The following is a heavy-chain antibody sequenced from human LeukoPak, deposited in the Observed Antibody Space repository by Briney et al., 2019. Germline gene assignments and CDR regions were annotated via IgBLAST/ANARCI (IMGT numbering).Heavy chain of an antibody. D-gene: IGHD3-16*01. V-gene: IGHV3-23*01. J-gene: IGHJ4*02. CDR2: ISGSGGST. CDR3: AKGQGDYAVVDY. Sequence: PGGSLRLSCAASGFTFSSHGMNWVRQAPGKGLEWVSAISGSGGSTYYADSVKGRFTISRDNSKNTLYLQMNSLRAEDTAVYYCAKGQGDYAVVDYWGQGTLVTVSS. CDR1: GFTFSSHG.